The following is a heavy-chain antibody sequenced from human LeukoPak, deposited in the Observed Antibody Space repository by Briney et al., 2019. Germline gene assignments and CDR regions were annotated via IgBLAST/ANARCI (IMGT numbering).Heavy chain of an antibody. CDR1: GGSISSSSYY. CDR2: IYHSGST. J-gene: IGHJ3*02. V-gene: IGHV4-39*07. CDR3: ARAHPTYYYDSSGGAFDI. D-gene: IGHD3-22*01. Sequence: MASETLSLTCTVSGGSISSSSYYWGWIRQPPGKGLEWIGSIYHSGSTNYNPSLKSRVTISVDKSKNQFSLKLSSVTAADTAVYYCARAHPTYYYDSSGGAFDIWGQGTMVTVSS.